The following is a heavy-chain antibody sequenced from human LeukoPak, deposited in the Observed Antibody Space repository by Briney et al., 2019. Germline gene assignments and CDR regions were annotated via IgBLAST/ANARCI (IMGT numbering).Heavy chain of an antibody. J-gene: IGHJ6*03. CDR2: ISSSSSYI. D-gene: IGHD2-15*01. CDR3: ARVLRYCSGGNCYSGGLGYMDV. V-gene: IGHV3-21*04. CDR1: GFTFSSYS. Sequence: GGSLRLSCAASGFTFSSYSMNWVRQAPGKGLEWVSSISSSSSYIYYADSVKGRFTISRNNAKNSLFLQMNSLRAEDTAVYYCARVLRYCSGGNCYSGGLGYMDVWGKGTTVTISS.